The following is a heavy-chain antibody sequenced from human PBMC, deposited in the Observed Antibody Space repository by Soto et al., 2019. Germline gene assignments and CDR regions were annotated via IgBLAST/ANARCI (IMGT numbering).Heavy chain of an antibody. CDR2: IYYSGST. CDR3: ARVVPAAIWFDP. J-gene: IGHJ5*02. V-gene: IGHV4-30-4*01. CDR1: GGSISSGGYY. Sequence: SEILSLTCTVSGGSISSGGYYWSWIRQPPAKGLEWIGYIYYSGSTYYNPSLKSRVTISVDTSKNQFSLKLSSVTAADTAVYYCARVVPAAIWFDPWGQGTLVTVSS. D-gene: IGHD2-2*01.